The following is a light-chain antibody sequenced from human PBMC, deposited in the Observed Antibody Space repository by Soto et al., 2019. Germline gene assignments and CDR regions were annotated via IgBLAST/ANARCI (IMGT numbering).Light chain of an antibody. CDR3: GTWDNSLSVVV. V-gene: IGLV1-51*01. Sequence: QSVLTQPPSMSAAPGQKVTFSCSGSSSNIGKNYVSWYQQFTGTAPKLLIYDNNKRPSGIPDRFSGSKSGTSATLGITGLQTGDEADYFCGTWDNSLSVVVFGGGTKLTVL. J-gene: IGLJ2*01. CDR2: DNN. CDR1: SSNIGKNY.